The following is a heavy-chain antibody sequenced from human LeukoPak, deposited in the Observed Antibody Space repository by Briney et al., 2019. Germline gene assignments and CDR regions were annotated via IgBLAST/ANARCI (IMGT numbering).Heavy chain of an antibody. CDR2: ISGSGGST. D-gene: IGHD2-15*01. V-gene: IGHV3-23*01. Sequence: GGSLRLSCAASGFTFSSYAMSWVRQAPGKGLEWVSAISGSGGSTYYADSVKGRFTISRDNSKNTLYLQMNSLRAEDTAVYYCAKDGPPIGYCSGGSCYAFDYWGQGTLVTVSS. J-gene: IGHJ4*02. CDR3: AKDGPPIGYCSGGSCYAFDY. CDR1: GFTFSSYA.